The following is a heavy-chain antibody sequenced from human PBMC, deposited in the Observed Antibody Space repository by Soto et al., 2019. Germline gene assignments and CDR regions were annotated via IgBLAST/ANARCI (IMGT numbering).Heavy chain of an antibody. D-gene: IGHD2-8*01. Sequence: PSESLSLTCAVYGGSFSGDYWGWIRQPPGKGLEWIGEITQSGSTYYNPSLRSRLTISVDTSQNQLSLRLRSVTAADTAVYYCARGSYGARVNSWGHGTLVTISS. J-gene: IGHJ5*01. V-gene: IGHV4-34*01. CDR1: GGSFSGDY. CDR3: ARGSYGARVNS. CDR2: ITQSGST.